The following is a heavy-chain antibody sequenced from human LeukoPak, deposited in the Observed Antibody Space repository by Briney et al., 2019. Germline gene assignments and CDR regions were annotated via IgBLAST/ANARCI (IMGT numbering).Heavy chain of an antibody. J-gene: IGHJ4*02. CDR2: ISSSGSTI. Sequence: GGSLRLSCAASGFTFSDYYMSWIRQAPGKGLEWVSYISSSGSTIYYADSVKGRFTISRDNAKNSLYLQMNSLRAEDTAVYFCARRRYNWNAIDYWGQGTLVTVFS. CDR1: GFTFSDYY. D-gene: IGHD1-20*01. CDR3: ARRRYNWNAIDY. V-gene: IGHV3-11*01.